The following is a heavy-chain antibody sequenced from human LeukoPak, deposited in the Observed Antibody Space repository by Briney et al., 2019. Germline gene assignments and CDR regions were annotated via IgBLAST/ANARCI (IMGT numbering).Heavy chain of an antibody. Sequence: ASVKVSCKASGYIFNSFYMQWVRQAPGQGLEWMGIINPSGGSTTYAQKFQGRVTLTRDMSTSTVHMELSSLRSEDTAVYYCARGRNNWNYFGIWGQGTLVTVSS. CDR3: ARGRNNWNYFGI. D-gene: IGHD1-7*01. CDR2: INPSGGST. V-gene: IGHV1-46*02. CDR1: GYIFNSFY. J-gene: IGHJ3*02.